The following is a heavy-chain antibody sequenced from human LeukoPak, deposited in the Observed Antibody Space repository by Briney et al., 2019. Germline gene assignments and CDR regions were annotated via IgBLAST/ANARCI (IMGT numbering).Heavy chain of an antibody. J-gene: IGHJ6*03. CDR3: ARGSRTIVTTKFARGHYMDV. V-gene: IGHV3-30*02. D-gene: IGHD5-12*01. CDR2: IRYDGSNK. Sequence: GGSLRLSCAASGFTFSSYGMHWVRQAPGKGLEWVAFIRYDGSNKYFADSVKGRFTISRDNSKNTLYLQMNRLRAEDTAVYYSARGSRTIVTTKFARGHYMDVWGKGTTVTVSS. CDR1: GFTFSSYG.